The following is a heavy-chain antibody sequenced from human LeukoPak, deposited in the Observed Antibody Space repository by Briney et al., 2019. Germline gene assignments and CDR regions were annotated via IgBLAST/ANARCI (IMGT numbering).Heavy chain of an antibody. CDR1: GFTFGDYA. CDR3: ARAGYYDFWSGIGDYYYMDV. CDR2: INHSGST. V-gene: IGHV4-34*01. J-gene: IGHJ6*03. D-gene: IGHD3-3*01. Sequence: GSLRLSCTASGFTFGDYAMSWVRQPPGKGLEWIGEINHSGSTNYNPSLKSRVTISVDTSKNQFSLKLSSVTAADTAVYYCARAGYYDFWSGIGDYYYMDVWGKGTTVTVSS.